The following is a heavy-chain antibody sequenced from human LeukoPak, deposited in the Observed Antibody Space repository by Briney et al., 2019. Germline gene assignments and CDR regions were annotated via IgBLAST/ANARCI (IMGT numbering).Heavy chain of an antibody. CDR1: RGSFTGFY. CDR3: ATVDCIVVVEAATTENCFDY. J-gene: IGHJ4*02. V-gene: IGHV4-34*01. D-gene: IGHD2-15*01. CDR2: INHSGST. Sequence: SETLSLTCAVYRGSFTGFYWSWICQPPGKGLEWIGEINHSGSTNYNTSLKSRVTISVDTSKNQFSLKLSSVTAADTAVYYCATVDCIVVVEAATTENCFDYWGQGTLVTVSS.